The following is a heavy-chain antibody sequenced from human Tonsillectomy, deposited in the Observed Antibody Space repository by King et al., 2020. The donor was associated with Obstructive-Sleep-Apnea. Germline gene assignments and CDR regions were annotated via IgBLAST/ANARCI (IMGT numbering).Heavy chain of an antibody. CDR2: IYWDDYK. CDR3: AHRGYSSGWETQDY. Sequence: ITLKESGPTLVKPTQTLTLTCSFSGFSLSTSGVGVDWIRKPPGKALEWLGLIYWDDYKRYSPSLQSRLTNTKDNPKNQVVLKMTNMDPVDTATYYCAHRGYSSGWETQDYWGQGTLVTVSS. J-gene: IGHJ4*02. D-gene: IGHD6-19*01. V-gene: IGHV2-5*02. CDR1: GFSLSTSGVG.